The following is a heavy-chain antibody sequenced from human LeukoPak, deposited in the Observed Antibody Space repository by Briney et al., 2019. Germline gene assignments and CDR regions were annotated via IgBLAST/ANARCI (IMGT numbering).Heavy chain of an antibody. CDR3: AKDKAAAGIYYHYGMDV. D-gene: IGHD6-13*01. CDR1: GFTFDDYA. J-gene: IGHJ6*02. CDR2: ISWNSGSI. Sequence: GGSLRLSCAASGFTFDDYAMHWVRQAPGKGLEWVAGISWNSGSIGYADSVKGRFTISRDNAKNSLYLQMNSLRAEDTALYYCAKDKAAAGIYYHYGMDVWGQGTTVTVSS. V-gene: IGHV3-9*01.